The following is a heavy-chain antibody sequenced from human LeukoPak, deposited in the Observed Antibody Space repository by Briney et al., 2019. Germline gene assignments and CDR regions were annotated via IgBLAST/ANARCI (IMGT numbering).Heavy chain of an antibody. Sequence: GGSLRLSCAASGFTFSSYAMHWVRQAPGKRLEWLSYISGGSGSIIHADSVKGRFTISRDNAKNSLYLQMNSLRAEDTAVYYCARVLWLPLRYFDYWGQGTLVTVSS. J-gene: IGHJ4*02. V-gene: IGHV3-48*01. CDR1: GFTFSSYA. D-gene: IGHD5-12*01. CDR3: ARVLWLPLRYFDY. CDR2: ISGGSGSI.